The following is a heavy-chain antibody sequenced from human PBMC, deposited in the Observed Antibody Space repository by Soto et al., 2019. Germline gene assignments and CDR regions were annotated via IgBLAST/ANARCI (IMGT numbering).Heavy chain of an antibody. CDR1: GFTFSSYD. J-gene: IGHJ4*02. CDR3: VKTLTVRDYLIFDY. D-gene: IGHD3-10*02. CDR2: IGTAGDT. Sequence: GGSLRLSCAASGFTFSSYDMHWVRQATGKGLEWVSAIGTAGDTYYPGSVKGRFTISRENAKDTLFLQMNNLRVEDSAMYFCVKTLTVRDYLIFDYWGQGALVTVSS. V-gene: IGHV3-13*01.